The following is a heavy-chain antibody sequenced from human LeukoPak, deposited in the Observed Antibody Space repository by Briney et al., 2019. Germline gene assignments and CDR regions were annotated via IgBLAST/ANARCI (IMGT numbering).Heavy chain of an antibody. CDR1: GHTFTSYY. D-gene: IGHD3-10*01. CDR2: INPSGGST. CDR3: SKESEGWFDP. V-gene: IGHV1-46*03. J-gene: IGHJ5*02. Sequence: ASVKVSCKASGHTFTSYYIHWVRQAPGQGLEWMGIINPSGGSTSYAQKFQGRVTMTRDTSTSTVYMELSSLRSDDTAVYYCSKESEGWFDPWGQGTLVTVSS.